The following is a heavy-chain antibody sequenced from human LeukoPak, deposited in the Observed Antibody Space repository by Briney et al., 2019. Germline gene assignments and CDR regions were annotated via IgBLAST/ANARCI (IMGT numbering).Heavy chain of an antibody. D-gene: IGHD3-22*01. J-gene: IGHJ4*02. V-gene: IGHV3-23*01. CDR1: GSIFSGYA. CDR2: ISGGGGST. CDR3: AKAGSGYSYFDH. Sequence: GGSLRLSCAASGSIFSGYAMSWVRQAPGKGLEWVSGISGGGGSTYCADSVKGRFAISRDNSKNRLFLQMNSLRAEDTAVYYCAKAGSGYSYFDHWGQGTLVTVSS.